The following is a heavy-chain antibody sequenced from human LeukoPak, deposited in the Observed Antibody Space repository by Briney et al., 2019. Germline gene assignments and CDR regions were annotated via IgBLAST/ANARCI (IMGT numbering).Heavy chain of an antibody. Sequence: GGSPRLSCAASGFTFSSYGMHWVRQAPGKGLEWVAVIWYDGSNKYYADSVKGRFTISRDDAKNSLYLQMNSLRAEDTALYYCAKDSGYSYGTTFYYYYGMDVWGQGTTVTVSS. V-gene: IGHV3-33*03. CDR2: IWYDGSNK. CDR3: AKDSGYSYGTTFYYYYGMDV. J-gene: IGHJ6*02. CDR1: GFTFSSYG. D-gene: IGHD5-18*01.